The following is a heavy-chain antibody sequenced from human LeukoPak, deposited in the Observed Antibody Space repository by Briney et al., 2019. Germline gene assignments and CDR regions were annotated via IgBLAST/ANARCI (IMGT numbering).Heavy chain of an antibody. CDR1: GGSISSGDYY. V-gene: IGHV4-30-4*01. Sequence: PQTLSLTCTVSGGSISSGDYYWTWIRQPPGKGLEWIGYIYYSGSSYYNPSLKSRLIISVDTSKNQFSLKLSSVTAADTAVYYCARGLGSSWYGDWGQGTLVTVSS. CDR2: IYYSGSS. J-gene: IGHJ4*02. D-gene: IGHD6-13*01. CDR3: ARGLGSSWYGD.